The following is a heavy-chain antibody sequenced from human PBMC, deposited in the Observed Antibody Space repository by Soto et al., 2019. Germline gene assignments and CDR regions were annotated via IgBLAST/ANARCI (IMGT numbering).Heavy chain of an antibody. J-gene: IGHJ3*02. CDR2: ISGSGGST. Sequence: GGSLRLSCAASGFTFSSYAMSWVRQAPGKGLEWVSAISGSGGSTYYADSVKGRFTISRDNSKNTLYLKMNSLRAEDTAVYYCAKVTRRGQFALYDAFDIWGQGTMVTVSS. V-gene: IGHV3-23*01. CDR3: AKVTRRGQFALYDAFDI. CDR1: GFTFSSYA. D-gene: IGHD3-10*01.